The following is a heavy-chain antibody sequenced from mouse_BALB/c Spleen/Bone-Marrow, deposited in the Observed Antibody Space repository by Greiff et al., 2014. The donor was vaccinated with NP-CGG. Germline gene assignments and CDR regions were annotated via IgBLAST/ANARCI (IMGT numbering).Heavy chain of an antibody. D-gene: IGHD2-12*01. CDR2: IYPGDGDT. CDR1: SYTFTSYW. CDR3: ARRRREYYFDY. Sequence: QVQLQQSGAELARPGASVKLSCKASSYTFTSYWMQWVKQRPGQGLEWIGAIYPGDGDTRYTQKFKGKATLTADKSSSTAYMQLSSLAPEDSAVYYCARRRREYYFDYWGQGTTLTVSS. V-gene: IGHV1-87*01. J-gene: IGHJ2*01.